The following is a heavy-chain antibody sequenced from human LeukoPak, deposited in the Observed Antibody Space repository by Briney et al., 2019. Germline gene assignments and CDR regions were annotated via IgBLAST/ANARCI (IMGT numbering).Heavy chain of an antibody. J-gene: IGHJ5*02. Sequence: AGSLRLSCAASGFTFSSYSMNWVRQAPGEGLEWVSSIISSSSYIYYADSVKGRFTISRDNAKNSLYLQMNSLRAEDTAVYHCAAVGAPYNWFDPWGQGTLVTVSS. D-gene: IGHD1-26*01. V-gene: IGHV3-21*04. CDR2: IISSSSYI. CDR3: AAVGAPYNWFDP. CDR1: GFTFSSYS.